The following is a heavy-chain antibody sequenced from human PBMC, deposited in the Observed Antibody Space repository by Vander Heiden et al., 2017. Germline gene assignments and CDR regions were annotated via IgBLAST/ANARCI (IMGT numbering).Heavy chain of an antibody. CDR3: ARESGATAAAVLDY. V-gene: IGHV1-18*01. Sequence: VQLVQSGPEVKKPGASVKVSCKGSGYIFNNYGITWVRQAPGQGLEWMGWISAYNGNTIYAQNLQDRITMTTDTSTGTAYMEVRSLRSGDTGIYYCARESGATAAAVLDYWGQGTLVTVSS. CDR2: ISAYNGNT. D-gene: IGHD6-13*01. CDR1: GYIFNNYG. J-gene: IGHJ4*02.